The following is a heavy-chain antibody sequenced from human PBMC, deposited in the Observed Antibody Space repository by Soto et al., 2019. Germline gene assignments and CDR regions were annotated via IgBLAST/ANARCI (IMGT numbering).Heavy chain of an antibody. CDR1: GGTFSSYA. Sequence: SVKVSCKASGGTFSSYAISWVRQAPGQGLEWMGGIIPIFGTANYAQKFQGRVTITADESTSTAYMELSSLRSEDTAVYYCARDLGYCSGGSCYPYGMDVWGQGTTVTGSS. CDR3: ARDLGYCSGGSCYPYGMDV. D-gene: IGHD2-15*01. J-gene: IGHJ6*02. V-gene: IGHV1-69*13. CDR2: IIPIFGTA.